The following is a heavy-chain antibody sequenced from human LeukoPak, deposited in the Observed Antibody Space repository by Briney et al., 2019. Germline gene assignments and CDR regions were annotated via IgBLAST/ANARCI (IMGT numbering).Heavy chain of an antibody. V-gene: IGHV3-21*01. J-gene: IGHJ4*02. Sequence: GGSLRLSCAASGFTFSSYSMNWVRQAPGKGLEWVSSISSSSSYIYYADSVKGRFTISRDNAKNSLYLQMNSLRAEDTAVYYCARGNDFWSGYYISWGQGTLVTVSS. CDR1: GFTFSSYS. CDR2: ISSSSSYI. D-gene: IGHD3-3*01. CDR3: ARGNDFWSGYYIS.